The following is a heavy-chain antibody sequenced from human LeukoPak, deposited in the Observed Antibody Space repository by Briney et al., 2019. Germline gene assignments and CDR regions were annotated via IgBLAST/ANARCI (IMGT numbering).Heavy chain of an antibody. V-gene: IGHV4-61*08. D-gene: IGHD3-3*01. CDR1: GGSISNDGYH. CDR3: ARALYYDFWSGYNNWFDP. Sequence: PSETLSLTCTVSGGSISNDGYHWSWIRHHPGKGLEWIGYIYYSGSTNYNPSLKSRVTISVDTSKNQFSLKLSSVTAADTAVYYCARALYYDFWSGYNNWFDPWGQGTLVTVSS. J-gene: IGHJ5*02. CDR2: IYYSGST.